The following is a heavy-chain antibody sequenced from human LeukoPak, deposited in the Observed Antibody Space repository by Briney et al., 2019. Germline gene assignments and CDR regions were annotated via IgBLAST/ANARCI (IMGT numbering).Heavy chain of an antibody. CDR1: VFTFSSFG. CDR3: AKDQSIAVTGTWDF. Sequence: PGTSLRLSCAASVFTFSSFGMHWVRHAPGKGLEWVALISYDGNTAYYADSVRGRFTVSRDNSKTTVYLRMNSLRPEDTAVYHCAKDQSIAVTGTWDFWGQGTLVTVSS. D-gene: IGHD6-19*01. J-gene: IGHJ4*02. CDR2: ISYDGNTA. V-gene: IGHV3-30*18.